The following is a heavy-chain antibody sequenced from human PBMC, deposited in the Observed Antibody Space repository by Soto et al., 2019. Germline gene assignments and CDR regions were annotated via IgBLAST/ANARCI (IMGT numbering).Heavy chain of an antibody. V-gene: IGHV5-51*01. D-gene: IGHD3-16*01. CDR3: AKSRGGYFDY. CDR1: GYSFTSYW. Sequence: GESLKISCKGSGYSFTSYWIGWVRQMPGKGLEWMGIIHPSDFDTRYSPSFQGQVTISADKSISTAYLSSVTAADTAVYYCAKSRGGYFDYWGQGTLVTVSS. J-gene: IGHJ4*02. CDR2: IHPSDFDT.